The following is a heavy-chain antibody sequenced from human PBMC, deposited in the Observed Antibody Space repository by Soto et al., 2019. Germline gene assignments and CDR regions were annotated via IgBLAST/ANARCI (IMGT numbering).Heavy chain of an antibody. D-gene: IGHD2-15*01. Sequence: PSETLSLTCTVSGGSISSSNYYWGWIRQPPGKGLEWIGSIHYSGSSYYNPSLKSRVTISVDTSKNQFSLNLTSVTAAGTAMYYCARHFGHSVVSPFDYWGQGTLVTVSS. CDR2: IHYSGSS. CDR1: GGSISSSNYY. V-gene: IGHV4-39*01. J-gene: IGHJ4*02. CDR3: ARHFGHSVVSPFDY.